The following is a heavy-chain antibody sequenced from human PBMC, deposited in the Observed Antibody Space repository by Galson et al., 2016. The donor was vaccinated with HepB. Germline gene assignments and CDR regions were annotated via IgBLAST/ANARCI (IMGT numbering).Heavy chain of an antibody. CDR2: ISGSGVGT. D-gene: IGHD5-24*01. V-gene: IGHV3-23*01. J-gene: IGHJ3*02. Sequence: SLRPSCAASGFTFSSYAMLWVRQAPGKGLEWVSAISGSGVGTYYADSVKGRFTISRDNSKNTLYLQMNSLRAEDTAVYYCAKDDDDYNDAFDIWGQGTMVTVSS. CDR1: GFTFSSYA. CDR3: AKDDDDYNDAFDI.